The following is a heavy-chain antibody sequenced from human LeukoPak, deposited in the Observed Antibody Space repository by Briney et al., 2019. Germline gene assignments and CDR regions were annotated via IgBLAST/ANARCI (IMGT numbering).Heavy chain of an antibody. CDR3: AKGWGNNGYFDY. J-gene: IGHJ4*02. V-gene: IGHV3-23*01. CDR1: GFTFSSYA. CDR2: ISGSGAGT. D-gene: IGHD2/OR15-2a*01. Sequence: GGSLRLSCAASGFTFSSYAMSWVRQAPGKGLEWVSAISGSGAGTHYADSVKGRFTISRDNSKNTLYVQMNSLRAEDTAIYYCAKGWGNNGYFDYWGQGTLVTVSS.